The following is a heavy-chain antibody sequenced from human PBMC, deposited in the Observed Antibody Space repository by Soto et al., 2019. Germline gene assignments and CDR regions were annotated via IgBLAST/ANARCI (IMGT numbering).Heavy chain of an antibody. CDR3: ASYYYDSSGATHFDY. V-gene: IGHV4-30-4*01. CDR2: IYYSGST. J-gene: IGHJ4*02. CDR1: GGSISSGDYY. Sequence: SETLSLTCTVSGGSISSGDYYWSWIRQPPGKGLEWIGYIYYSGSTYSNPSLKSRVTISVDTSKNQFSLRLSSVTAADTAVYYCASYYYDSSGATHFDYWGQGTLVTVSS. D-gene: IGHD3-22*01.